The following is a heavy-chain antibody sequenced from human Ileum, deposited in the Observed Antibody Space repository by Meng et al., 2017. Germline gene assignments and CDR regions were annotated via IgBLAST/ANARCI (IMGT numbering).Heavy chain of an antibody. V-gene: IGHV3-11*01. CDR2: IRGSGDTV. CDR1: GFTCSDYY. D-gene: IGHD3-3*01. J-gene: IGHJ4*02. Sequence: VQVVACGGGLVKPGGSLGLSCAASGFTCSDYYMTWIRQAPGKGLEWVANIRGSGDTVYYADALKGRFTISRDNARNLLYLQTDSLRADDTAVYYCARSDFWSGKVFDYWGQGTLVTVSS. CDR3: ARSDFWSGKVFDY.